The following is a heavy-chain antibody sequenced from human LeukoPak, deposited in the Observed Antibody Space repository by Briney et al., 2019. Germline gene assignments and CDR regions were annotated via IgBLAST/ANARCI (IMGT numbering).Heavy chain of an antibody. D-gene: IGHD6-25*01. CDR1: GFSFGKYW. J-gene: IGHJ4*02. CDR3: AKFFAPSGGASGWTWTIDN. CDR2: IKLDGSEK. Sequence: GGSLRLSCVASGFSFGKYWMSWVRQAPGKGLEWVANIKLDGSEKNYVDSVKGRFTISRDNTKNSLYLQMYSLRAEDTAVYYCAKFFAPSGGASGWTWTIDNWGQGTLVIVSS. V-gene: IGHV3-7*03.